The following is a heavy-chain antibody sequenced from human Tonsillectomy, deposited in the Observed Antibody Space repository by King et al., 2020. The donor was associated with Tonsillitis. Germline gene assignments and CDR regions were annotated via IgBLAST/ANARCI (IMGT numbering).Heavy chain of an antibody. Sequence: VQLQQWGAGLLKPSETLSLTCGVFGGSFSGYYWSWVRQSPGKGLEWIGEINDSGNTNYNPSLKSRVTLSVDSSKKEFSLKMTSVTAADTAVYYCAITFGSGAYEYYYALDVWGQGTTVTVSS. CDR1: GGSFSGYY. D-gene: IGHD4-17*01. CDR2: INDSGNT. J-gene: IGHJ6*02. CDR3: AITFGSGAYEYYYALDV. V-gene: IGHV4-34*01.